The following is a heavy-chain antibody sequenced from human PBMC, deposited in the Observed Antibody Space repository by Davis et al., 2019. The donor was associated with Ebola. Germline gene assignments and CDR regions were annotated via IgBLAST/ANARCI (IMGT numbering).Heavy chain of an antibody. V-gene: IGHV1-18*01. Sequence: ASVKVSCKASGYTFTSYGISWVRQAPGQGLEWMGRISAYNGNTNYAQKLQGRVTMTTDTSTSTAYMELRSLRSDDTAVYYCARSTRGTRGEGLWFRPRESHGMDVWGQGTTVTVSS. J-gene: IGHJ6*02. D-gene: IGHD3-10*01. CDR1: GYTFTSYG. CDR2: ISAYNGNT. CDR3: ARSTRGTRGEGLWFRPRESHGMDV.